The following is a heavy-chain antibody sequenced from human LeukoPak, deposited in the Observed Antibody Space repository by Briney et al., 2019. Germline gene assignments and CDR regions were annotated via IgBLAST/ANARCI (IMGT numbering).Heavy chain of an antibody. CDR3: ARVSLTLVRGDPRGLYYFDY. Sequence: PSQTLSLTCTVSGGSISSGDYYWSWIRQPPGKGLEWIRYIYYSGSTYYNSSLKSRVTISVDTSKNQFSLKLSSVTAADTAVYYCARVSLTLVRGDPRGLYYFDYWGQGTLVTVSS. V-gene: IGHV4-30-4*08. CDR2: IYYSGST. D-gene: IGHD3-10*01. CDR1: GGSISSGDYY. J-gene: IGHJ4*02.